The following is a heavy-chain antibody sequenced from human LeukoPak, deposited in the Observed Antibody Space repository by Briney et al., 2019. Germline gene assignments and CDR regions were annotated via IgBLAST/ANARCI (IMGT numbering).Heavy chain of an antibody. CDR1: GFTFSSYS. CDR2: ISSSSSTI. CDR3: ARGIDGYYDY. V-gene: IGHV3-48*04. Sequence: GGSLRLSCAASGFTFSSYSMNWARQAPGKGLEWVSYISSSSSTIYYADSVKGRFTISRDNAKNSLYLQMSSLRSEDMAVYYCARGIDGYYDYWGQGTLVTVSS. D-gene: IGHD3-22*01. J-gene: IGHJ4*02.